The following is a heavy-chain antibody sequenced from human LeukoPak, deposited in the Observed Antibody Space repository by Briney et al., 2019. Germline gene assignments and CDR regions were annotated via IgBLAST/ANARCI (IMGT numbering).Heavy chain of an antibody. CDR2: INISGST. Sequence: GVSIXSGTYYWSWIRQPAGKGLEWIGRINISGSTNYNLSLKSRVTISVDTSKNQVSLKLSSVTAADRAVYLXXRGXKYTXGYRVTELGSGYSDYWGQGTLVTVSS. CDR3: XRGXKYTXGYRVTELGSGYSDY. J-gene: IGHJ4*02. V-gene: IGHV4-61*02. D-gene: IGHD3-9*01. CDR1: GVSIXSGTYY.